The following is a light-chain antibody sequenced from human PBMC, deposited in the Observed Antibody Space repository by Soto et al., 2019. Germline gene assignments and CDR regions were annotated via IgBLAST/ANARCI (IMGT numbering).Light chain of an antibody. Sequence: EIVLTHSPGTLSLSPGERATLSCRASQSVSNNYLAWYQQEPGQAPRLLIYGASNRATGIPDRFSGSGSGTDFTLTISRLEPEDFAVYYCQQYGSSGTFGQGTKVDI. V-gene: IGKV3-20*01. CDR2: GAS. CDR1: QSVSNNY. J-gene: IGKJ1*01. CDR3: QQYGSSGT.